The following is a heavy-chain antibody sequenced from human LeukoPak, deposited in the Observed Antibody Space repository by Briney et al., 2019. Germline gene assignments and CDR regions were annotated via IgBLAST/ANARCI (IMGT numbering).Heavy chain of an antibody. Sequence: GGSLRLSCVSSGFTFRIYTVSWVRQAPGEGLEWVSSASGSESRTYYADSVKGRFTISRDNSKNTMYLQMNSLRAEDTALYYCAKTVVSTGWNYFDYWGQGTLVTVSS. J-gene: IGHJ4*02. CDR2: ASGSESRT. D-gene: IGHD2-8*02. CDR1: GFTFRIYT. V-gene: IGHV3-23*01. CDR3: AKTVVSTGWNYFDY.